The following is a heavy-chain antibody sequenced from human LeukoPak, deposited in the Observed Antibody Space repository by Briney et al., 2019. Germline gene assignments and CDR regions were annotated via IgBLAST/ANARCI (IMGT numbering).Heavy chain of an antibody. Sequence: ASVKVSCTASGYTFTNYAMNWVRQAPGQGLEWMGWINTNTGNPTYAQGFTGRFVFSLDTSVSTAYLQISSLKAEDTAVYYCARDVKDSNFDYWGQGTLVTVSS. CDR1: GYTFTNYA. J-gene: IGHJ4*02. V-gene: IGHV7-4-1*02. CDR2: INTNTGNP. D-gene: IGHD3-16*02. CDR3: ARDVKDSNFDY.